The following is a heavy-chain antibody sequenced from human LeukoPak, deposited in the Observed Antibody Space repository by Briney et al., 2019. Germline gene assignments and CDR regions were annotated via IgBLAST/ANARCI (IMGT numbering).Heavy chain of an antibody. D-gene: IGHD1-1*01. V-gene: IGHV1-18*01. CDR2: ISAYNGNT. CDR3: ARVTGGHWNDRSVNYSDY. CDR1: GYTFTSYG. J-gene: IGHJ4*02. Sequence: GASVKVSCKASGYTFTSYGISWVRQAPGQGLEWMGWISAYNGNTNYAQKLQGRVTMTTDTSTSTAYMELRSLRSDDTAVYYCARVTGGHWNDRSVNYSDYWGQGTLVTVSS.